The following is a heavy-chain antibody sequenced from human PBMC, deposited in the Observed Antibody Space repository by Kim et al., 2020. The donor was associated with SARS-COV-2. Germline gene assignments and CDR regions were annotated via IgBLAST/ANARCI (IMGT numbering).Heavy chain of an antibody. Sequence: GGSLRLSCAASGFTFSSYGMHWVRQAPGKGLEWVAVIWYDGSNKYYADSVKGRFTISRDNSKNTLYLQMNSLRAEDTAVYYCAKGDSSGWTMDYYYYGMEVWGQGTTVTVSS. D-gene: IGHD6-19*01. CDR1: GFTFSSYG. CDR2: IWYDGSNK. J-gene: IGHJ6*02. V-gene: IGHV3-33*06. CDR3: AKGDSSGWTMDYYYYGMEV.